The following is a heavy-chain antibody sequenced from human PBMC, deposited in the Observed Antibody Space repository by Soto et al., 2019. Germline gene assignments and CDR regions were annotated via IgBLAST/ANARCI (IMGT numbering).Heavy chain of an antibody. CDR2: INPNSGGT. Sequence: GASVKVSCKASGYTFTGYYMHWVRQAPGQGLEWMGWINPNSGGTNYAQKFQGWVTMTRDTSISTAYMELSRLRSDDTAVYYCARDPHPRPIWSGYSPAWFDPWGQGTLVTVSS. D-gene: IGHD3-3*01. V-gene: IGHV1-2*04. CDR3: ARDPHPRPIWSGYSPAWFDP. J-gene: IGHJ5*02. CDR1: GYTFTGYY.